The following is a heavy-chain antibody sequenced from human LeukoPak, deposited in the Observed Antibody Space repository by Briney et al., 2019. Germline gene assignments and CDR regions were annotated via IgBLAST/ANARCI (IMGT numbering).Heavy chain of an antibody. D-gene: IGHD6-19*01. J-gene: IGHJ6*02. V-gene: IGHV3-7*01. CDR3: ARDSRIAVAGTPYYYYGMDV. CDR2: IKQDGSEK. CDR1: GFTFSSYW. Sequence: GGSLRLSCAASGFTFSSYWMSWVRQAPGKGLEWVANIKQDGSEKYYVDSVKGRFTISRDNAKNSLYLQMNSLRAEDTAVYYCARDSRIAVAGTPYYYYGMDVWGQGTTVTVSS.